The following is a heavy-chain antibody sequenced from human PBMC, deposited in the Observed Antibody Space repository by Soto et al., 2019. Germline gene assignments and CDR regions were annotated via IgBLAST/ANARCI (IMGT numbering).Heavy chain of an antibody. D-gene: IGHD6-13*01. CDR1: GGSISSGDYY. Sequence: QVQLQESGPGLVKPSQTLSLTCTVSGGSISSGDYYWSWIPQPPGKGLEWIGYIYYSGSTYYNPSLKSRVTISVDTSKNQFSLKLSSVTAADTAVYYCARAFMAAAGTAEYFQLWGQGTLVTVSS. J-gene: IGHJ1*01. CDR3: ARAFMAAAGTAEYFQL. V-gene: IGHV4-30-4*01. CDR2: IYYSGST.